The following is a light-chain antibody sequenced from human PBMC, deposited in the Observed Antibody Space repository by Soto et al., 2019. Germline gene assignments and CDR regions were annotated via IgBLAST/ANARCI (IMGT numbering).Light chain of an antibody. CDR2: AAS. CDR1: QTISRN. V-gene: IGKV1-39*01. J-gene: IGKJ2*01. Sequence: DIQMTQSPSSLSASVGDRVTITCRASQTISRNLNWYQQRPGKAPDVLIYAASSLQSGVPSRFSGSGSGTDFTLTIYSLQSEDFATYFCQQSYSTPYTFGQGTKLEI. CDR3: QQSYSTPYT.